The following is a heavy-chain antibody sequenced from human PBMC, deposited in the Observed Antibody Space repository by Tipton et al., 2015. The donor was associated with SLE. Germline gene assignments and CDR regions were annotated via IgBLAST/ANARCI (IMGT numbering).Heavy chain of an antibody. Sequence: SLRLSCAASGFTFSSYTMNWVRQAPGKGLEWVSSISSQSNYIYYADPMKGRISISRDNAKNSLYLQMNSLRAEDTAVYYCASQLTILDAFDIWGQGTMVTVSS. D-gene: IGHD1-1*01. CDR3: ASQLTILDAFDI. J-gene: IGHJ3*02. CDR2: ISSQSNYI. V-gene: IGHV3-21*01. CDR1: GFTFSSYT.